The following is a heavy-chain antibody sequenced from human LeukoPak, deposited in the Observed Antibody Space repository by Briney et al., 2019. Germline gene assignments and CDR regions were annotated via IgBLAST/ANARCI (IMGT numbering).Heavy chain of an antibody. J-gene: IGHJ4*02. Sequence: QAGGSLRLSCAASGFSFPTYGMHWVRQAPGKGLEWVALISSDASVHYYLDSVKDRFTVSRDNSKNTLYLQMDSLRVDDTAVFYCVKSIVAGTGIFDSWGQGTLVTVSS. CDR3: VKSIVAGTGIFDS. V-gene: IGHV3-30*18. D-gene: IGHD1-26*01. CDR1: GFSFPTYG. CDR2: ISSDASVH.